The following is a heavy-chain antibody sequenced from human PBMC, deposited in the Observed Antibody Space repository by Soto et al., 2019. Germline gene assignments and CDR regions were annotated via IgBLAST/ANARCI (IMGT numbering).Heavy chain of an antibody. J-gene: IGHJ4*02. Sequence: VQLVESGGGVVQPGRSLRLSCAASGFTFSDYAMHWVRQAPGKGLEWVAVVSHDGRNTHYADSVKGRFTISRDSSKNTVPLELPSLRAEDTAVYYCAKAGRQWLVTSDFNYWGQGALVTVSS. CDR1: GFTFSDYA. D-gene: IGHD6-19*01. CDR2: VSHDGRNT. CDR3: AKAGRQWLVTSDFNY. V-gene: IGHV3-30*18.